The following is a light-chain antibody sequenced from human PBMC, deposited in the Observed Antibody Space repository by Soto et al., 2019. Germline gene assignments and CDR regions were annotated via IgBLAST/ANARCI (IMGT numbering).Light chain of an antibody. CDR1: QDISNY. Sequence: DTQMTQSPSSLSASVGDRVTITCQASQDISNYLNWYQQKPGKAPKLLIYEASNLETGVPSRFSGSGSGTDFTFTISSLQPEDIATYYCQQYDNLPLTFGGGTKVEI. CDR3: QQYDNLPLT. V-gene: IGKV1-33*01. CDR2: EAS. J-gene: IGKJ4*01.